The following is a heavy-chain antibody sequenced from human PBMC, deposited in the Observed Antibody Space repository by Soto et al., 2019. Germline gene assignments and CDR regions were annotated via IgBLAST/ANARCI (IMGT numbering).Heavy chain of an antibody. CDR3: ARPRPQRYFAWLQKNYYSVMDV. D-gene: IGHD3-9*01. V-gene: IGHV1-2*04. Sequence: ASVKVSRKASGYTFTGYYMHWVRQAPGQGLEWMGWINPNSGGTNYAQKFQGWVTMTRDTSISTAYMELSRLRSDDTAVYYCARPRPQRYFAWLQKNYYSVMDVGGQGTTVTVS. J-gene: IGHJ6*02. CDR2: INPNSGGT. CDR1: GYTFTGYY.